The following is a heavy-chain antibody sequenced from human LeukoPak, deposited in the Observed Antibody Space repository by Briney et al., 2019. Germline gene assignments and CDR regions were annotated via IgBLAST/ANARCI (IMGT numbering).Heavy chain of an antibody. CDR1: GGSISSYY. D-gene: IGHD4-17*01. CDR3: ARHKGDYGDLAAFDI. V-gene: IGHV4-59*08. J-gene: IGHJ3*02. CDR2: IYYSGIT. Sequence: SETLSLTCTVSGGSISSYYWSWIRQPPGKGLEWIGYIYYSGITNYNPSLQSRVTISVDTSKNQFSLKLSSVTAADTAVYYCARHKGDYGDLAAFDIWGQGTMVTVSS.